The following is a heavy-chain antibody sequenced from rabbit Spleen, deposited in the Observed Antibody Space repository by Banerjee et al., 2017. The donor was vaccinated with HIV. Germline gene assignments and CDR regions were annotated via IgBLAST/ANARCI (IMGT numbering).Heavy chain of an antibody. CDR2: IDAGSSGFT. CDR3: ARDTSSSFSSYGMDL. V-gene: IGHV1S40*01. Sequence: QSLEESGGDLVKPGASLTLTCTASGVSFSSSSYMCWVRQAPGKGLEWIACIDAGSSGFTYFATWAKGRFTISETSSTTVTLQVTRLTAADTATYFCARDTSSSFSSYGMDLWGPGTLVTVS. D-gene: IGHD1-1*01. CDR1: GVSFSSSSY. J-gene: IGHJ6*01.